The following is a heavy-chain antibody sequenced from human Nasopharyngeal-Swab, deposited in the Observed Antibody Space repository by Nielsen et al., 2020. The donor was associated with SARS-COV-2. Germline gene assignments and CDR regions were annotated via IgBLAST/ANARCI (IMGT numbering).Heavy chain of an antibody. V-gene: IGHV3-48*02. CDR2: ISSSSSTI. J-gene: IGHJ6*02. CDR3: AREGGYRYGYRLYYYYGMDV. Sequence: WIRQPPGKGLEWVSYISSSSSTIYYADSVKGRFTISGDNAKNSLYLQMNSLRDEDSAVYYCAREGGYRYGYRLYYYYGMDVWGQGTTVTVSS. D-gene: IGHD5-18*01.